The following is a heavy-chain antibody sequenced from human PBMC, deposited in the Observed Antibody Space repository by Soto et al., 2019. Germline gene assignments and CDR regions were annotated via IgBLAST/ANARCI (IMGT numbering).Heavy chain of an antibody. CDR2: IYYSGST. Sequence: SETLSLTCTVSGGSISSGGYYCSWIRQHPGKGLEWIGYIYYSGSTYYNPSLKSRVTISVDTSKNQFSLKLSSVTAADTAVYYCARGTVTTYFGYFDYWGQGTLVTVSS. J-gene: IGHJ4*02. V-gene: IGHV4-31*03. D-gene: IGHD4-17*01. CDR3: ARGTVTTYFGYFDY. CDR1: GGSISSGGYY.